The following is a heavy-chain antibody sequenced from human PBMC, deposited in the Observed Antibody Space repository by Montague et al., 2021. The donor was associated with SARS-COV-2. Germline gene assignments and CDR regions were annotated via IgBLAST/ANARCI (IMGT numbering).Heavy chain of an antibody. J-gene: IGHJ4*02. CDR2: INHRGTS. D-gene: IGHD3-22*01. CDR3: ARGRQHFNMIVVVMTGGEYYFDY. CDR1: GGSFSDYY. V-gene: IGHV4-34*01. Sequence: SETLSLTCAVYGGSFSDYYWSWIRQPPGKALEWIGEINHRGTSNYNPSLKCRVSISVDTSKNQFSLYLGSVAAADTAVYYCARGRQHFNMIVVVMTGGEYYFDYWGQGTLVTVSS.